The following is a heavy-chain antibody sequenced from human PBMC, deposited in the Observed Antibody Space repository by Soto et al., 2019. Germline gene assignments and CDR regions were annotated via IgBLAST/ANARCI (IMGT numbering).Heavy chain of an antibody. J-gene: IGHJ3*02. Sequence: QLQLQESGPGLVKPSETLSLTCTVSGGSISSSSYYWGWIRQPPGKGLEWIGSIYYSGSTYYNPSLKSRVTISVDTSKNQFSLKLRSVTAADTAVYYCAGMYSGSFPDAFDIWGQGTMVTVSS. CDR2: IYYSGST. D-gene: IGHD1-26*01. CDR3: AGMYSGSFPDAFDI. V-gene: IGHV4-39*01. CDR1: GGSISSSSYY.